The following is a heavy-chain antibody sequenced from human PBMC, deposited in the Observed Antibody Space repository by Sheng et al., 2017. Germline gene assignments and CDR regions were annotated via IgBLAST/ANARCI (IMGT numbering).Heavy chain of an antibody. CDR3: ARGSGNNWFDP. CDR2: INPNSGGT. Sequence: QVQLVQSGAEVREPGASVKVSCKASGYTFTGYYMYWVRQAPGQGLEWMGWINPNSGGTNSAQRFQGRVTMTRDTSITTAYMELSRLRSDDTAIYYCARGSGNNWFDPWGQGTLVTVSS. V-gene: IGHV1-2*02. J-gene: IGHJ5*02. CDR1: GYTFTGYY. D-gene: IGHD1-1*01.